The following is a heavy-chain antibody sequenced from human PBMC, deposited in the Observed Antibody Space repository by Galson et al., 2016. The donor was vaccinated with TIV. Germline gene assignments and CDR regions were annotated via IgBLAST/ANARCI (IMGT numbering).Heavy chain of an antibody. V-gene: IGHV3-33*01. J-gene: IGHJ6*02. CDR2: IWYDGSKK. CDR1: GFTFSSYG. CDR3: AGVVTIFGVVIPYNGMDV. D-gene: IGHD3-3*01. Sequence: SLRLSCAASGFTFSSYGMHWVRQAPGKGLEWVAVIWYDGSKKYYGDSVKGRFTISRDNSKNTLYLQMNSLRAEDTAVYYRAGVVTIFGVVIPYNGMDVWGQGTTVTVSS.